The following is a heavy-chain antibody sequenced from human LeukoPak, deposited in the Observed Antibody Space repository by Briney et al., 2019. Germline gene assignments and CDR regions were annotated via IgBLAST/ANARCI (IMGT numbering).Heavy chain of an antibody. D-gene: IGHD1-26*01. CDR2: MNPNSGNT. J-gene: IGHJ4*02. CDR3: ARGSRLVGATTGVDY. V-gene: IGHV1-8*02. CDR1: GYTFTGYF. Sequence: ASVKVSCKASGYTFTGYFMHWVGQATGKGLEWMGWMNPNSGNTGYAQKFQGRVTMTRNTSIRTAYMELSSLRSEDTAVYYCARGSRLVGATTGVDYWGQGTLVSVSS.